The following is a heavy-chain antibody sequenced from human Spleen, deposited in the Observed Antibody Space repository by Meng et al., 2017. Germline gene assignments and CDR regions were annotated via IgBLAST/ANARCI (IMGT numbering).Heavy chain of an antibody. CDR2: IHLGGRP. Sequence: QVQLQESGPGLVEPSGTLSLTCAVSGASIATTNWWGWVRQPPGKGLEWIGEIHLGGRPNYSPSLKSRVTISVDKSNNELSLKLTSVTAADTAVYFCVRIFDSRAQGTLVTVFS. V-gene: IGHV4-4*02. CDR3: VRIFDS. CDR1: GASIATTNW. J-gene: IGHJ4*02.